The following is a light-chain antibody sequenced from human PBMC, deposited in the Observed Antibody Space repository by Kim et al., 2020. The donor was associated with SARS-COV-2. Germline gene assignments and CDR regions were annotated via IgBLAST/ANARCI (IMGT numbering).Light chain of an antibody. V-gene: IGLV6-57*04. CDR3: QSYDSSSWV. CDR1: SGSIASYY. CDR2: EDN. Sequence: NFMLTQPHSVSESPGKTVTISCTRSSGSIASYYVQWYQQRPGSAPTTVIYEDNQRPSGVPDRFSGSIDSSSNSASLTISGLKTEDEADYYCQSYDSSSWVFGGGTKLTVL. J-gene: IGLJ3*02.